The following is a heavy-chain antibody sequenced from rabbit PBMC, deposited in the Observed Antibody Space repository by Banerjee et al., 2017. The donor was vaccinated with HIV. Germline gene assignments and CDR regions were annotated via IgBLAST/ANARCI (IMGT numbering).Heavy chain of an antibody. CDR2: IDAGSSGGT. V-gene: IGHV1S45*01. CDR1: GFSFSGSYW. J-gene: IGHJ2*01. CDR3: ARSFGASGYYWKF. Sequence: QEQLEESGGDLVKPEGSLTLTCTASGFSFSGSYWICWVRQAPGKGLEWIACIDAGSSGGTNYASWAKGRFTISKTSSTTVTLQMTSLTAADTATYFCARSFGASGYYWKFRGPGTLVTVS. D-gene: IGHD1-1*01.